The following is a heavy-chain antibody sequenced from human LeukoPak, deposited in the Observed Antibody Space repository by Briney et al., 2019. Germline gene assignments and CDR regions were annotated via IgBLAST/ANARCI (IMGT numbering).Heavy chain of an antibody. J-gene: IGHJ5*02. CDR1: GGSISNYY. Sequence: SETLSLTCTVSGGSISNYYWGWIRQPPGKGLEWIGSIYYSGSTYYNPSLKSRVTISVDTSKNQFSLKLSSVTAADTAVYYCARHSYPPPVGFDPWGQGTLVTVSS. CDR3: ARHSYPPPVGFDP. V-gene: IGHV4-39*01. D-gene: IGHD4-23*01. CDR2: IYYSGST.